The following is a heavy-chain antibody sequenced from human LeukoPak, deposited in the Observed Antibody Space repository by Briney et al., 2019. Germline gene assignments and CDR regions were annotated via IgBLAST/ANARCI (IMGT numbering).Heavy chain of an antibody. Sequence: GGSLRLSCVASGLTFGNYGMNWVRQAPGKGLEWVSSIGGGGYTTYYADSVRGRFTISRDNSKNSMYLQMSSLRAEDTAIYYCAEVESSYCRIWGQGTLVTVSS. CDR3: AEVESSYCRI. V-gene: IGHV3-23*01. J-gene: IGHJ4*01. CDR1: GLTFGNYG. D-gene: IGHD3-10*01. CDR2: IGGGGYTT.